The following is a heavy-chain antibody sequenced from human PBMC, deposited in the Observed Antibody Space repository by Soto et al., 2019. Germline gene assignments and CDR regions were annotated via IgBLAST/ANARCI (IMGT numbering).Heavy chain of an antibody. CDR3: ARALYSSGTTLDY. CDR1: GFTFSSYE. J-gene: IGHJ4*02. Sequence: PGGSLRLSCAASGFTFSSYEMNWVRQAPGKGLEWVSYISSSGSTIYCADSVKGRFTISRDNAKNSLYLQMNSLRAEDTAVYYCARALYSSGTTLDYWGQGTLVTVSS. D-gene: IGHD6-19*01. V-gene: IGHV3-48*03. CDR2: ISSSGSTI.